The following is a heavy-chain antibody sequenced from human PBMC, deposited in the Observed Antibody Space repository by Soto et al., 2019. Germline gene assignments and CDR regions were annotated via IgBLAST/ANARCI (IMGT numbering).Heavy chain of an antibody. CDR3: ATPPGGGGY. J-gene: IGHJ4*02. V-gene: IGHV3-53*01. CDR1: GFTVSNNY. D-gene: IGHD2-15*01. CDR2: IYSGGYT. Sequence: EVQLVESGGGLIQPGGSLRLSCAVSGFTVSNNYMSWVRQAPGKGLEGVSVIYSGGYTAYGDSVKGRFTISRDNSKNTYIPQMNTLGAADPAVFFFATPPGGGGYWGQGTLVTVSS.